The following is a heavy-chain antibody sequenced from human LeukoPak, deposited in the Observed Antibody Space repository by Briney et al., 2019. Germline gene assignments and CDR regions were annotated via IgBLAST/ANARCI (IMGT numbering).Heavy chain of an antibody. J-gene: IGHJ4*02. V-gene: IGHV3-30*18. CDR2: ISYDGSNK. CDR1: GFTFSSYG. D-gene: IGHD5-18*01. Sequence: GSLRLSCAASGFTFSSYGMHWVRQAPGKGLEWVAVISYDGSNKYYADSVKGRFTISRDNSKNTLYLQMNSLRAEDTAVYYCAKARDAAMVLDYWGQGTLVTVSS. CDR3: AKARDAAMVLDY.